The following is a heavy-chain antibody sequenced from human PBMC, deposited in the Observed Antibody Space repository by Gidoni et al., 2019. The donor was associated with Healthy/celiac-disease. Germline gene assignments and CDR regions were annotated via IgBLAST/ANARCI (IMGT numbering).Heavy chain of an antibody. Sequence: QVQLVQSGAEVKKPGASVKVSCKASGYTFTGYYMHWVRQAPGQGLEWMGWINPNSGGTNYAQKFQGRVTMTRDTSISTAYMELSRLRSDDTAVYYCAREKRGYSSSSGAFDIWGQGTMVTVSS. CDR3: AREKRGYSSSSGAFDI. V-gene: IGHV1-2*02. CDR2: INPNSGGT. J-gene: IGHJ3*02. D-gene: IGHD6-6*01. CDR1: GYTFTGYY.